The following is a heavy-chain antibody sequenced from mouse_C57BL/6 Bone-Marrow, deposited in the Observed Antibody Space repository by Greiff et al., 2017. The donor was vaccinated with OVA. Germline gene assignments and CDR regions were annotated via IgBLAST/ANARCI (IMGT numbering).Heavy chain of an antibody. J-gene: IGHJ4*01. D-gene: IGHD1-1*01. V-gene: IGHV1-64*01. Sequence: QVQLQQPGAELVKPGASVKLSCKASGYTFTSYWMHWVKQRPGQGLEWIGMIHPNSGSTNYNEKFKSKATLTVDKSSSTAYMQLSSLTSEDSAVYYCARRFITTVVADAMDYWGQGTSVTVSS. CDR2: IHPNSGST. CDR1: GYTFTSYW. CDR3: ARRFITTVVADAMDY.